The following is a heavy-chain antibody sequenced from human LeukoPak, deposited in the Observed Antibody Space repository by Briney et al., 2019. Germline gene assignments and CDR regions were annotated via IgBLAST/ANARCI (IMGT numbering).Heavy chain of an antibody. CDR1: GYTFTSYG. Sequence: ASVKVSCKASGYTFTSYGISWVRQAPGQGLEWMGWISAYNGNTNYAQKLQGRVTMTTDTSTSTAYMELRSLRSDDTAVYYCARPRVGYCSSTSCYYFDYWGQGTLVTVSS. D-gene: IGHD2-2*01. CDR2: ISAYNGNT. CDR3: ARPRVGYCSSTSCYYFDY. J-gene: IGHJ4*02. V-gene: IGHV1-18*01.